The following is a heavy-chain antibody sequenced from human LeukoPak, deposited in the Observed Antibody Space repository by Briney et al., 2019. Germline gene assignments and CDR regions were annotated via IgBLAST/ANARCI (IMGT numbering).Heavy chain of an antibody. Sequence: GESLKISCKGSGYSFINYWIGWVRQMPDKGLEWMGIIDPGNSDIRYSPSFQGQVTISVDKSINTAYLQWTSLKASDTAIYYCTTGRFCSGGSCSSSFDFWGQGTLLTVPS. CDR2: IDPGNSDI. CDR1: GYSFINYW. D-gene: IGHD2-15*01. J-gene: IGHJ4*02. V-gene: IGHV5-51*01. CDR3: TTGRFCSGGSCSSSFDF.